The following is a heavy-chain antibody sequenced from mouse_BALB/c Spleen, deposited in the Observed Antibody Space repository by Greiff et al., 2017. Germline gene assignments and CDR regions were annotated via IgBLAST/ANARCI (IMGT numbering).Heavy chain of an antibody. CDR2: IDHENGDT. J-gene: IGHJ3*01. CDR1: GFYITDDY. Sequence: EVKLMESGAELVRSGASVKLSCTASGFYITDDYMHWVKQRPEQDLEWIGWIDHENGDTEYAPKFQGKATMTADTSSNQAYLQLSSLTSEDTAVYYCNARTTATAYWGQGTLVTVSA. V-gene: IGHV14-4*02. D-gene: IGHD1-2*01. CDR3: NARTTATAY.